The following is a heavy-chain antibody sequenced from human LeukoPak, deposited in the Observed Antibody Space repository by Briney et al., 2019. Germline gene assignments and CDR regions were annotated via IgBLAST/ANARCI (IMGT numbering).Heavy chain of an antibody. V-gene: IGHV3-23*01. D-gene: IGHD3-22*01. CDR2: ISGSGGST. J-gene: IGHJ4*02. Sequence: SGGSLRLSCAASGFTFSSYAMSWVRQAPGKGLEWVSAISGSGGSTYYADSVKGRFTISRDNSKNTLYLQMNSLRAEDTAVYYCAKHYYDSSGYYGWGQGTLVTVSS. CDR3: AKHYYDSSGYYG. CDR1: GFTFSSYA.